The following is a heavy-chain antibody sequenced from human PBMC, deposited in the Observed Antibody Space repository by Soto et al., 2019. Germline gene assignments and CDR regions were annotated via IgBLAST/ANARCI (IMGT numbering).Heavy chain of an antibody. V-gene: IGHV3-74*01. Sequence: GGALRLSCAASGFTFSSSWMPWVRQGPGKGLVWVSRINIDGSTTGHADSVKGRFTISRDNAKNTLYLQMNSLRAEDTAVYYCARDHWSMGPAMDIWGQGTAVTVSS. CDR1: GFTFSSSW. J-gene: IGHJ6*02. CDR3: ARDHWSMGPAMDI. D-gene: IGHD3-10*01. CDR2: INIDGSTT.